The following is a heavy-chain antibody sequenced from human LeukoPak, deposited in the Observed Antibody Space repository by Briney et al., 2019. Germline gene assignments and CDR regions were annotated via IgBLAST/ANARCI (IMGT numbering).Heavy chain of an antibody. CDR1: GGTFSSYA. Sequence: SVTVSCMASGGTFSSYAISGVRPAAGQGLEWMGGIIPIFGTANYAQKFQGRVTITADESTSTAYMELSSLRSEDTAVYYCARDLTIFGVVTRFDPWGQGTLVTVSS. V-gene: IGHV1-69*13. J-gene: IGHJ5*02. CDR3: ARDLTIFGVVTRFDP. CDR2: IIPIFGTA. D-gene: IGHD3-3*01.